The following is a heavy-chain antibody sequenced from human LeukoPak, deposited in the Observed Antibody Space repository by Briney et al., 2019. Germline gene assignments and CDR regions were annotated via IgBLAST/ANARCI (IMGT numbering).Heavy chain of an antibody. CDR2: IYWDDDK. V-gene: IGHV2-5*02. CDR3: AHRVSGYSSGWYTGWFDP. CDR1: GFSLSTSGVG. J-gene: IGHJ5*02. D-gene: IGHD6-19*01. Sequence: SGPTLVNPTQTLTLTCTFSGFSLSTSGVGVGWVRQPPGKALEWLALIYWDDDKRYSPSLKSRLTITKDTSKNQVVLTMTNMDPVDTATHYCAHRVSGYSSGWYTGWFDPWGQGTLVTVSS.